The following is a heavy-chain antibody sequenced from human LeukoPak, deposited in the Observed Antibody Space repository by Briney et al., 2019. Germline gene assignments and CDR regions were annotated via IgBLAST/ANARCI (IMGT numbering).Heavy chain of an antibody. CDR1: GFSFSSYG. V-gene: IGHV3-30*03. D-gene: IGHD2-15*01. Sequence: WGSLRLSCAASGFSFSSYGIHWVRQAPGKGLEWVAVIGYDGSNKYYADSVKGRFTISRDNSKNTLYLQMNSLRTEDTAVYFCARVVVVVAATRSDAFDDWGHVTTVTVSS. J-gene: IGHJ3*01. CDR2: IGYDGSNK. CDR3: ARVVVVVAATRSDAFDD.